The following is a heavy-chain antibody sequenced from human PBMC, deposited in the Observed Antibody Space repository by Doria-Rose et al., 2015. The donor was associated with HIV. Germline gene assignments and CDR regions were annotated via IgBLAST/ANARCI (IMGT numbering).Heavy chain of an antibody. CDR3: ARDLRGNYDGEPMGGAFDI. Sequence: QVQLQESGPGLVKPSETLSLTCTVSGGSISSYYWSWIRQPPGKGLEWIGYVYDSGSTDYNPSLKSRLTISVDTSKNQFSLKLSSVTAADTAVYYCARDLRGNYDGEPMGGAFDIWGQGTMVTVSS. V-gene: IGHV4-59*01. J-gene: IGHJ3*02. D-gene: IGHD1-26*01. CDR1: GGSISSYY. CDR2: VYDSGST.